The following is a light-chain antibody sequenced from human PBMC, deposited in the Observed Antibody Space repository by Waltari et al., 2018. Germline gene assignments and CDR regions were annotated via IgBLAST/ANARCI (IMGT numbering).Light chain of an antibody. Sequence: DIQMTQSPSTLSASVGNRVTITCRASQSINSWLAWYQQKPGKAPKHLIYKASTLQSGVPSRFSGSGSVTEFTLTISSLQPDDFATYYCQQYNSHSQTFGRGTKLEIK. CDR2: KAS. J-gene: IGKJ2*01. V-gene: IGKV1-5*03. CDR3: QQYNSHSQT. CDR1: QSINSW.